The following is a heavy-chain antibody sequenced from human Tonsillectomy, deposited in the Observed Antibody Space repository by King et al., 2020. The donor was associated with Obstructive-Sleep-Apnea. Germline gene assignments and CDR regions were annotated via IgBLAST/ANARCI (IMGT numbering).Heavy chain of an antibody. CDR1: GGSISSSNW. Sequence: QLQESGPGLVKPSGTLSLTCAVSGGSISSSNWWSWVRQAPGKGPEWIGEIYHSGITRYNPSLKTRVTVSVDKSKNQFSLKVNSVTAADTAVYYCARVAASAGPPGDYWGQGTLAT. J-gene: IGHJ4*02. CDR2: IYHSGIT. CDR3: ARVAASAGPPGDY. D-gene: IGHD6-13*01. V-gene: IGHV4-4*02.